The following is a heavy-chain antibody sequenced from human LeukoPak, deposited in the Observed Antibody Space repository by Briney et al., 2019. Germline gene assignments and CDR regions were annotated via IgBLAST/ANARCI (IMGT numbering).Heavy chain of an antibody. J-gene: IGHJ4*02. CDR3: ARDRYYYGSGDT. CDR1: GFTFSTHP. V-gene: IGHV3-66*01. Sequence: PGGSLRLSCTASGFTFSTHPMSWVRQAPGKGLEWVSVIYSGGSTYYADSVKGRFTISRDNSKNTLYLQMNSLRAEDTAVYYCARDRYYYGSGDTWGQGTLVTVSS. D-gene: IGHD3-10*01. CDR2: IYSGGST.